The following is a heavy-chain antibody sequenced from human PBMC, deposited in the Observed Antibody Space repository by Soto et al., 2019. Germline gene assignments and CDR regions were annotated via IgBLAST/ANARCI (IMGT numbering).Heavy chain of an antibody. CDR2: VKQDGSTK. CDR1: GFTFSTYW. CDR3: ARDRSSSSHLDRLAI. V-gene: IGHV3-7*01. J-gene: IGHJ3*02. D-gene: IGHD6-6*01. Sequence: PGGSLRLSCAASGFTFSTYWMSWVRQAPGKGLEWVANVKQDGSTKYYMDSVKGRFTISRDNAKNSLYLQMSSLRAEDTALYYCARDRSSSSHLDRLAIWGRGTMVTVAS.